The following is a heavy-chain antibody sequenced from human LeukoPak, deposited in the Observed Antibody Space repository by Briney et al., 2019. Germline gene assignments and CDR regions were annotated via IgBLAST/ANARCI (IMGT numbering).Heavy chain of an antibody. Sequence: PGGSLRLSCAASGFTFDDYAMHWVRQAPGKGLEWVSGISWNSGSIGYADSVKGRFTISRDNAKNSLYLQMNSLRAEDTALYYCAKSGRPPAGFWSGYFRYDNWFDPWGQGTLVTVSS. CDR2: ISWNSGSI. CDR1: GFTFDDYA. CDR3: AKSGRPPAGFWSGYFRYDNWFDP. V-gene: IGHV3-9*01. D-gene: IGHD3-3*01. J-gene: IGHJ5*02.